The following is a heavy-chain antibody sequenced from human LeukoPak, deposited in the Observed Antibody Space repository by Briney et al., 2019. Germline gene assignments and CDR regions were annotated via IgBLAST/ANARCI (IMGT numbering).Heavy chain of an antibody. CDR1: GFTFASYA. CDR3: AKTVVRGVMTYYFDY. CDR2: ISGSGGGT. J-gene: IGHJ4*02. D-gene: IGHD3-10*01. Sequence: GGSLRLSCAGSGFTFASYAMSWVRQAPGKGLGWVSAISGSGGGTYYADSVKGRFTISRDNSKNTLYLQMNSLRAEDTAVYYCAKTVVRGVMTYYFDYWGQGTLVTVSS. V-gene: IGHV3-23*01.